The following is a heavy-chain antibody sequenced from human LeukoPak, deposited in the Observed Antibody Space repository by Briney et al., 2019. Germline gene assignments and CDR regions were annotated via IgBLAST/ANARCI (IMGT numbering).Heavy chain of an antibody. CDR2: IYYSGST. Sequence: SETLSLTCTVSGGSISSYYWSWIRQPPGKGLEWIGYIYYSGSTNYNPSLKSRVTISVDRSKNQFSLKLSSVTAADTAVYYCATTGVGTRGFDYWGQGTLVTVSS. CDR1: GGSISSYY. J-gene: IGHJ4*02. CDR3: ATTGVGTRGFDY. V-gene: IGHV4-59*12. D-gene: IGHD1-14*01.